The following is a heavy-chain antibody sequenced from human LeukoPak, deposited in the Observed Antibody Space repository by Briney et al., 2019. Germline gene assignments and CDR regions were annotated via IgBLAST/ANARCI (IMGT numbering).Heavy chain of an antibody. Sequence: SETLSLTCTVSGGSISSYYWSWIRQPPGKGLEWIGYIYYSGSTNYNPSLKSRVTISVDTSKNQFSLKLSSVTAADTAVYYCARVRGYDFWSGYYTNSNFDYWGQGTLVTVSS. V-gene: IGHV4-59*01. D-gene: IGHD3-3*01. CDR1: GGSISSYY. CDR3: ARVRGYDFWSGYYTNSNFDY. CDR2: IYYSGST. J-gene: IGHJ4*02.